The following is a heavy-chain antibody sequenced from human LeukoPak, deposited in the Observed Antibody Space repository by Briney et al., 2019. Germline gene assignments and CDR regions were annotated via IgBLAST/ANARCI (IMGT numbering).Heavy chain of an antibody. CDR3: AKPYYYGSGSYRYNWFDP. CDR1: GFTFSSYG. CDR2: ISYDGSNK. Sequence: GGSLRLSCAASGFTFSSYGMHWVRQALGKGLEWVAVISYDGSNKYYADSVKGRFTISRDNSKNTLYLQMNSLRAEDTAVYYCAKPYYYGSGSYRYNWFDPWGQGTLVTVSS. V-gene: IGHV3-30*18. J-gene: IGHJ5*02. D-gene: IGHD3-10*01.